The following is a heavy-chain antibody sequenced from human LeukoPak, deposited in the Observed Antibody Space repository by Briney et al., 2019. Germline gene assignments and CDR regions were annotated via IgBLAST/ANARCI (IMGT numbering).Heavy chain of an antibody. V-gene: IGHV3-30-3*01. J-gene: IGHJ4*02. Sequence: GGSLRLSCAASGFTFRTAWMNWVRQAPGKGLEWVAVISYDGSNKYYADSVKGRFTISRDNSKNTLYLQMNSLRAEDTAVYYCARDKGHHRIAVAGIDYWGQGTLVTVSS. CDR1: GFTFRTAW. D-gene: IGHD6-19*01. CDR2: ISYDGSNK. CDR3: ARDKGHHRIAVAGIDY.